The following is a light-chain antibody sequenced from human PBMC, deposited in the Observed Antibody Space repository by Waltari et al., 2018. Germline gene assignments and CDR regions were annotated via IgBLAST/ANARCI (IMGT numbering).Light chain of an antibody. J-gene: IGLJ1*01. CDR1: SSDIGAYNF. Sequence: QSALTQPASVSGSPGQSITISCTGTSSDIGAYNFVSWCQKHPGKAPKVMIYDVNKRPSGVASRVAGPESGKSASLTISGHQAEDEADYYCSSYTTCSTRYVFGSGTEVTVL. CDR3: SSYTTCSTRYV. CDR2: DVN. V-gene: IGLV2-14*03.